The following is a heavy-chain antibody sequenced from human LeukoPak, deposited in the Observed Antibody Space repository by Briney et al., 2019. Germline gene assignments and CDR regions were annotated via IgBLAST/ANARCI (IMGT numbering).Heavy chain of an antibody. J-gene: IGHJ4*02. V-gene: IGHV3-23*01. Sequence: GGSLRLSCTTSGFTFTDCHMSWVRQAPGEGLEWVSAITGSGGSTYYADSVKGRFTISRDNSKNTLYLQMNSLRAEDTAIYYCAKAVVLMSGYEYYFDYWGQGTLVTVSS. CDR2: ITGSGGST. D-gene: IGHD3-3*01. CDR3: AKAVVLMSGYEYYFDY. CDR1: GFTFTDCH.